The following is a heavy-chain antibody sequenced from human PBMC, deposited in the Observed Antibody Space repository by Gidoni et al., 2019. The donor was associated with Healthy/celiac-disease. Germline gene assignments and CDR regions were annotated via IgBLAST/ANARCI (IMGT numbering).Heavy chain of an antibody. CDR2: INPNSGGT. V-gene: IGHV1-2*04. Sequence: QVQLVQSGAEVKKPGASVNVSCKDSGYTFTGYYMHWVRQAPGQGLEWMGWINPNSGGTNYAQKFQGWVTMTRDTSISTAYMELSRLRSDDTAVYYCARVGAVAAPRYYFDYWGQGTLVTVSS. J-gene: IGHJ4*02. CDR1: GYTFTGYY. CDR3: ARVGAVAAPRYYFDY. D-gene: IGHD6-19*01.